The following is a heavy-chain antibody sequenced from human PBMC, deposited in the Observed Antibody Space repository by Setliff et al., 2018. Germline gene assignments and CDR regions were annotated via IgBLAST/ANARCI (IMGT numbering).Heavy chain of an antibody. CDR2: ISGYNGNT. CDR1: GFTFKTYS. CDR3: ARHGEMFSTSPRAD. Sequence: ASVKVSCKASGFTFKTYSFSWIRQAPGQGLEWVGWISGYNGNTNYAQKFQGRVTMTTDTSTSTAYMELRSLRSDDTAEYYCARHGEMFSTSPRADWGQGTQVTVAS. J-gene: IGHJ1*01. V-gene: IGHV1-18*01. D-gene: IGHD2-2*01.